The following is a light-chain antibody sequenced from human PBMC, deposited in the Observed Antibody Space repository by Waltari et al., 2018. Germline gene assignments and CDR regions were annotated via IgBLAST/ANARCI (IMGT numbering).Light chain of an antibody. J-gene: IGKJ1*01. CDR2: WAS. CDR3: QQYFSTPRT. Sequence: DIVMTQSPDSLAVSLGERATTNCRSNQSVLYSSNNKNYLAWYQQKPGQPPKLLIYWASTRESGVPDRFSGSESGTDFTLTISSLQAEDVAVYYCQQYFSTPRTFGQGTKVEIK. CDR1: QSVLYSSNNKNY. V-gene: IGKV4-1*01.